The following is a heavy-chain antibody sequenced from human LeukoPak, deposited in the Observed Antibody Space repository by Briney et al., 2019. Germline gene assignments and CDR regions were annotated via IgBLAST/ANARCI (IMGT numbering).Heavy chain of an antibody. CDR3: ARGRGPAYCGGDCHRHFDY. CDR1: GGSISSGGYS. CDR2: IYNSGST. D-gene: IGHD2-21*02. Sequence: PSETLSLTCAVSGGSISSGGYSWNWIRQPPGKGLEWIGYIYNSGSTSYNPSLKSRVSLSVDTSKNLFSLTLNSMTAADTAVYYCARGRGPAYCGGDCHRHFDYWGQGTLVTVSS. J-gene: IGHJ4*02. V-gene: IGHV4-30-4*07.